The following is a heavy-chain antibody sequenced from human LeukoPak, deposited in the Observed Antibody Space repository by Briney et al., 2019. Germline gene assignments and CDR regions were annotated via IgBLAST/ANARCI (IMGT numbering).Heavy chain of an antibody. CDR2: MSYDEGTK. CDR3: ARGGAYCRGDCPFDAFDP. V-gene: IGHV3-30-3*01. CDR1: GFTFSTYA. D-gene: IGHD2-21*02. J-gene: IGHJ3*01. Sequence: GGSLRLSCAASGFTFSTYAMHWVRQAPGKGLEWVAHMSYDEGTKYYADSVKGRFTISRDNSKNTLYLQMNSLRAEDTAFYYCARGGAYCRGDCPFDAFDPWGQGTMVTVSS.